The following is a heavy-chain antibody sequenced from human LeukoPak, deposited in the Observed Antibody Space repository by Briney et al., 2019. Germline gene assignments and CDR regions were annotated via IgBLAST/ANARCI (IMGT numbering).Heavy chain of an antibody. CDR1: DLPFRNYG. J-gene: IGHJ4*02. CDR3: AKDRTRQAY. Sequence: GGSLRLSGAALDLPFRNYGWSWVGQTPGRGRGWVANKKEDGSDKYYVDSLKGRFTISRDNAKNSLYLQMNSLRAEDTAVYYCAKDRTRQAYWGQGTLVTVSS. V-gene: IGHV3-7*03. D-gene: IGHD3-3*01. CDR2: KKEDGSDK.